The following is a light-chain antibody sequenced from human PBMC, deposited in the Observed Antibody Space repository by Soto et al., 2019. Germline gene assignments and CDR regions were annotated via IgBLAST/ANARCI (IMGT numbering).Light chain of an antibody. J-gene: IGKJ4*01. Sequence: EMVLTQSPGTLSLSVEERVTLSCSASQSVSSYLAWYQQTPGQAHRLLIYDTSNRATGTPDRFSGSGSGTDFTLTLSSLEPEEFTVYYCQQYGSSPLTFGGGTTVEIK. CDR2: DTS. V-gene: IGKV3-20*01. CDR1: QSVSSY. CDR3: QQYGSSPLT.